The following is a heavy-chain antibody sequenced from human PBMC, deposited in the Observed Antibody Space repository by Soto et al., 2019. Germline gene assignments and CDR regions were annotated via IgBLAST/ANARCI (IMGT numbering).Heavy chain of an antibody. CDR1: GFTFSSYA. V-gene: IGHV3-64*01. CDR2: ITSNGGNT. D-gene: IGHD2-21*01. Sequence: EVQLVESGGGLVQPGGSLRLSCAASGFTFSSYAMHWVRQAPGKGLEYVSAITSNGGNTDYASSVKCRFTISRDNSKNTLYLQMGSLRAEDMAVYYCARRIPFGYGMDVWGQGTTVTVSS. J-gene: IGHJ6*02. CDR3: ARRIPFGYGMDV.